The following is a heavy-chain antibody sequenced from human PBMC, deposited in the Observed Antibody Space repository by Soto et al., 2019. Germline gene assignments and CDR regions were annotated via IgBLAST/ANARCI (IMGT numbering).Heavy chain of an antibody. CDR1: GGTFSDYT. Sequence: QVQLVQSGAEVKKPGSSVKVSCKASGGTFSDYTISWFRQAPGQGLEWMGRITPILDLPKYAPKFQGRVTVTADKSTSTLYMELSSLTSDDTAVYYCARYGGGVWGQGTTVTVSS. J-gene: IGHJ6*02. V-gene: IGHV1-69*02. D-gene: IGHD1-26*01. CDR3: ARYGGGV. CDR2: ITPILDLP.